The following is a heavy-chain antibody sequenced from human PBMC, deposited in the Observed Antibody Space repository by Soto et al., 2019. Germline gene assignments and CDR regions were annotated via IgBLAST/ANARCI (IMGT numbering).Heavy chain of an antibody. CDR3: ARERGRDGYNR. J-gene: IGHJ4*02. V-gene: IGHV1-69*01. CDR1: GGSFNRHT. D-gene: IGHD3-16*01. Sequence: QVQLVQSGAEVRKPGSSVRVSCKASGGSFNRHTISWVRQAPGQGLEWMGGIIPIFGTANHAQKFQGRVTIIADESTSTAYMELSSLRSEDTAVYYCARERGRDGYNRWGQGTLVTVSS. CDR2: IIPIFGTA.